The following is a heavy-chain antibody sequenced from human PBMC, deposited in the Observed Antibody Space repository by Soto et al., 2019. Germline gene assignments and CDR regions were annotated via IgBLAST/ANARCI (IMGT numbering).Heavy chain of an antibody. D-gene: IGHD3-22*01. Sequence: GGSLRLSCAASGFTVSSNYMSWVRQAPGKGLEWVFIIYDGGSTYYADSVKGRFTISRDNSKNSLYLQMNSLRTEDTAMYYCAKDISPDYYDSSGYYYPFVYWGQGTLVTVSS. CDR2: IYDGGST. J-gene: IGHJ4*02. CDR1: GFTVSSNY. V-gene: IGHV3-53*05. CDR3: AKDISPDYYDSSGYYYPFVY.